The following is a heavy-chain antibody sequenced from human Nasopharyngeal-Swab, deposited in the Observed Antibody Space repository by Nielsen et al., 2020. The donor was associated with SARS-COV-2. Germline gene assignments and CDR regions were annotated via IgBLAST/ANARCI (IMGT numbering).Heavy chain of an antibody. CDR3: AKGVKYDFWSGTWGD. V-gene: IGHV3-9*01. CDR2: ISWNSGST. J-gene: IGHJ4*02. D-gene: IGHD3-3*01. CDR1: GFTFDDYA. Sequence: SLKISCAASGFTFDDYAMHWVRQAPGKGLEWVSGISWNSGSTGYADSVKGRLTISRDNAKNSLYLQMNSLRAEDTALYYCAKGVKYDFWSGTWGDWGQGTLVTVSS.